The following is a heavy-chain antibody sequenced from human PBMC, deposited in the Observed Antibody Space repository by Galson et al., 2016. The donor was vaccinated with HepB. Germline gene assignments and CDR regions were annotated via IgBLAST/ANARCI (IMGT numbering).Heavy chain of an antibody. J-gene: IGHJ4*02. D-gene: IGHD3-3*01. V-gene: IGHV1-69*13. Sequence: SVKVSCKASGGTFSSYTISWVRQAPGQGPEWMGGIIPVFGSPKYAQNLQGRLKITADASTSTAYMDLSSLRSNDTAVYYCARGPDYDVANGYRWAPFHDWGQGTLVTVSS. CDR3: ARGPDYDVANGYRWAPFHD. CDR1: GGTFSSYT. CDR2: IIPVFGSP.